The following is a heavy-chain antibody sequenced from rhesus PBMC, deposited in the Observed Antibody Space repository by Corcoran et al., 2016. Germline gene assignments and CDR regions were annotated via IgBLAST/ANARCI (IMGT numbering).Heavy chain of an antibody. CDR2: ISGGSGSP. J-gene: IGHJ4*01. V-gene: IGHV4-147*01. CDR3: ARDHYYSGSYYIDY. CDR1: GASISSNY. Sequence: QVQLQESGPGLVKPSETLPLTCAVSGASISSNYWSWTRQPPGKGLEWIGYISGGSGSPSYNPSLKSRVTISKDTSKNQFSLKLSSVTAADTAVYYCARDHYYSGSYYIDYWGQGVLVTVSS. D-gene: IGHD3-16*01.